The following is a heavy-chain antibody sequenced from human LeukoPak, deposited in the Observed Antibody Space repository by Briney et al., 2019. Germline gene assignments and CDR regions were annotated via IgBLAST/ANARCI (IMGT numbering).Heavy chain of an antibody. J-gene: IGHJ6*02. D-gene: IGHD1-26*01. Sequence: SVKVSCEASGGTFSSYAISWVRQAPGQGLEWMGRIIPILGIANYAQKFQGRVTITADKSTSTAYMELSSLRSEDTAVYYCARDGNYYGMDVWGQGTTVTVSS. CDR2: IIPILGIA. V-gene: IGHV1-69*04. CDR3: ARDGNYYGMDV. CDR1: GGTFSSYA.